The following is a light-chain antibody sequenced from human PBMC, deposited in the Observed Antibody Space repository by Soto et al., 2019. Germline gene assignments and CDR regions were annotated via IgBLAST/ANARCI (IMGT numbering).Light chain of an antibody. CDR2: AAS. CDR1: QGISSY. V-gene: IGKV1-39*01. CDR3: QQSYSTPR. Sequence: DIQMTQFPSSLSASVGDRVTLTCQASQGISSYLNWYQQKPGKAPKLLIYAASSLQSGVPSRFSGSGSGTDFTLTISSLQPEDFATYYCQQSYSTPRFGQGTKVEIK. J-gene: IGKJ1*01.